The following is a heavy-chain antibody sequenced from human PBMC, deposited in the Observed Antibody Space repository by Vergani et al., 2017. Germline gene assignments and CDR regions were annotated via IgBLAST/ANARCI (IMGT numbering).Heavy chain of an antibody. J-gene: IGHJ6*03. CDR2: IYYSGRT. CDR1: GGSISSGGYY. D-gene: IGHD2-2*01. Sequence: QVQLQESGPGLVKPSQTLSLTCTVSGGSISSGGYYWSWIRQNPGKGLEWIGYIYYSGRTYYNPSLNSRVTISVDTSKNQFSLKLSSVTAADTAVYYCASEAVGADYYYYMDVWGKGTTVTVSS. CDR3: ASEAVGADYYYYMDV. V-gene: IGHV4-31*03.